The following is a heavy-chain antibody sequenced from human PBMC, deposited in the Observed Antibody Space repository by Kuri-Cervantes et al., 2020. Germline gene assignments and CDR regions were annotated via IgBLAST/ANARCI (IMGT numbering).Heavy chain of an antibody. CDR2: ISYDGSNK. CDR3: TRARGFGFLEWLSQVYYYMDV. D-gene: IGHD3-3*01. V-gene: IGHV3-30-3*01. J-gene: IGHJ6*03. CDR1: GFTFSSYA. Sequence: GGSLRLSCAASGFTFSSYAMHWVRQAPGKGLEWVAVISYDGSNKYYADCVEGRFTISRDNSKNTLYLQMNSLKTEDTAVYYCTRARGFGFLEWLSQVYYYMDVWGKGTTVTVSS.